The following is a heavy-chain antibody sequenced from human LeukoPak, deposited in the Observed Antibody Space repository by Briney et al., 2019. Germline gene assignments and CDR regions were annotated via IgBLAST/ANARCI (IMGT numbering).Heavy chain of an antibody. J-gene: IGHJ6*02. CDR1: GFTFSSYD. CDR3: ARDRLGTYISMDV. Sequence: PGGSLRLSCAASGFTFSSYDMSWVRQAPGKGLEWVSGITYSSGCTYYADSVKGRFTISRDNAKNTLYLQMNSLRAEDTAVYYCARDRLGTYISMDVWGQGTTVTVSS. CDR2: ITYSSGCT. V-gene: IGHV3-21*01. D-gene: IGHD1-26*01.